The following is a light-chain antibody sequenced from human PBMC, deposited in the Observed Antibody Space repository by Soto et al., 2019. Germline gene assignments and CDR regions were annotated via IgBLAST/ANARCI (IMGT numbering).Light chain of an antibody. CDR1: SSNLGVGYD. Sequence: QSALTQPPSVSGAPGQRVTISCTGTSSNLGVGYDVHWYQQLPGTAPKLVIYGNTNRPSGVPDRFSGSKSGTSASLAITGLQAEDEADYYCHSYDRSLTGHVVFGGGTQLTVL. CDR3: HSYDRSLTGHVV. V-gene: IGLV1-40*01. J-gene: IGLJ2*01. CDR2: GNT.